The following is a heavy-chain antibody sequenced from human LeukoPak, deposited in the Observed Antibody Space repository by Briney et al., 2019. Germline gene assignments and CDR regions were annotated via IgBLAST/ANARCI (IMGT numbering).Heavy chain of an antibody. CDR3: ARGCDFWSGYYCADY. CDR2: IYDSGST. J-gene: IGHJ4*02. CDR1: GGSIRSSYYY. Sequence: SETLSLTCTVSGGSIRSSYYYWGWIRQPPGKGLEWIGSIYDSGSTYYNPPLKSRVTISVDTSKNQFSLKLNSVTAADTAVYYCARGCDFWSGYYCADYWGQGTLVTVSS. D-gene: IGHD3-3*01. V-gene: IGHV4-39*01.